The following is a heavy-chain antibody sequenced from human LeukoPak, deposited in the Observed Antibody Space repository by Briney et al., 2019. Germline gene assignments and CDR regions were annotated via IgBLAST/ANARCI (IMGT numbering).Heavy chain of an antibody. CDR2: ISYDGSNK. Sequence: GGSLRLSCAASGFTFSSYAMHWVRQAPGKGLEWVAVISYDGSNKYYADSVKGRFTISRDNSKNTLYLQMNSLRAEDTAVNYCARWIQLWKYYFDYWGQGTLVTVSS. V-gene: IGHV3-30-3*01. CDR1: GFTFSSYA. D-gene: IGHD5-18*01. J-gene: IGHJ4*02. CDR3: ARWIQLWKYYFDY.